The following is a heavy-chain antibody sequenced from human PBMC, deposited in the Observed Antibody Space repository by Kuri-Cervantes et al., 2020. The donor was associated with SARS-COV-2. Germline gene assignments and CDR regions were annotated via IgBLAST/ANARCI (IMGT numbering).Heavy chain of an antibody. CDR1: GFTFTAYA. D-gene: IGHD1-1*01. CDR3: ALNYYFNY. CDR2: IGRDGHT. Sequence: GESLKISCAASGFTFTAYAMSWDRQAPGRGLEWVSSIGRDGHTFYADSVRGRFTISRDDSKNTLFLQMSSLRIEDTAIYYCALNYYFNYWGQGTLVTVSS. V-gene: IGHV3-23*01. J-gene: IGHJ4*02.